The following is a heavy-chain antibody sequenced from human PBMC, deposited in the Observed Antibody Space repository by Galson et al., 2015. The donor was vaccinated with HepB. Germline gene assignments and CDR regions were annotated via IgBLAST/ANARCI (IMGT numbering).Heavy chain of an antibody. J-gene: IGHJ4*03. D-gene: IGHD3-22*01. CDR3: ALRLGGKGYYDSSGFHTGGYFDY. CDR2: IYWDDVK. CDR1: TSGVG. V-gene: IGHV2-5*02. Sequence: TSGVGVAWIRQPPGKALDCLAAIYWDDVKRYSPSLKNRLTITKDTSKNQVVLTMTNMDPVDAATYYCALRLGGKGYYDSSGFHTGGYFDYWGQGTLVTVSS.